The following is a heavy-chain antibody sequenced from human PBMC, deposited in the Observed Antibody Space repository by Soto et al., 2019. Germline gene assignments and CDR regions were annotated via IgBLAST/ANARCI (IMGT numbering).Heavy chain of an antibody. D-gene: IGHD2-21*01. CDR3: ARANSFRTYFYNMDV. CDR2: INPNSGGT. CDR1: GYSFTAFY. V-gene: IGHV1-2*02. J-gene: IGHJ6*03. Sequence: QVQLVQSGAEVEKPGASVKVSCKAAGYSFTAFYIHWVRQARGQGFEWLGWINPNSGGTYYSQQFRARVTLTRDTSISTADMELTGLSSDDTAVYYCARANSFRTYFYNMDVWGQGTPVTVSS.